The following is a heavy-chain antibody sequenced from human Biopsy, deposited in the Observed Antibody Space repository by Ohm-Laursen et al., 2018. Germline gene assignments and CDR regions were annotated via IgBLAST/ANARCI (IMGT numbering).Heavy chain of an antibody. D-gene: IGHD3-22*01. CDR3: AKDRGYYSDRTVPGYFDL. J-gene: IGHJ2*01. CDR2: VYYTGNT. CDR1: GDSISSYY. Sequence: GTLSLTCAVSGDSISSYYWSWIRQPPGKGLQWIGYVYYTGNTDYNPSLQSRVTISVDTSKNHFSLRLRSVTPADTAIYYCAKDRGYYSDRTVPGYFDLWGRGTLVTVSS. V-gene: IGHV4-59*01.